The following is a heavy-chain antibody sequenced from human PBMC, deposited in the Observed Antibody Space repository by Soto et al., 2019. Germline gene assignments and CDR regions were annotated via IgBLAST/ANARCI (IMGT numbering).Heavy chain of an antibody. CDR3: AREITAYWYFDL. CDR1: GYTFTSYD. D-gene: IGHD3-16*01. Sequence: QVQLVQSGAEVEKPGASVKVSCKASGYTFTSYDINWVRQATGQGLEWMGWMNPNSGNTGYAQKFQGRVTMTRNTSISTAYMELSSLRSEDTAVYYCAREITAYWYFDLWGRGTLVTVSS. J-gene: IGHJ2*01. V-gene: IGHV1-8*01. CDR2: MNPNSGNT.